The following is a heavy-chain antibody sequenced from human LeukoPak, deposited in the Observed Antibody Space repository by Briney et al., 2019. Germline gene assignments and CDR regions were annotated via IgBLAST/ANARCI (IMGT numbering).Heavy chain of an antibody. CDR1: GDSISSGSYY. CDR2: IYSSGTT. J-gene: IGHJ4*02. CDR3: ARLPTITFFDY. D-gene: IGHD5-12*01. Sequence: SETLSLTCTVSGDSISSGSYYWSWIRQPAGEGLEWIGRIYSSGTTHYRPSLKSRVAISVDTSKNRFSLRLSSVTAADTAVYYCARLPTITFFDYWGQGTLVTVSS. V-gene: IGHV4-61*02.